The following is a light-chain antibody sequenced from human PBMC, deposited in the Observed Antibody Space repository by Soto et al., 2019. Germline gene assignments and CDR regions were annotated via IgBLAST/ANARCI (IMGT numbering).Light chain of an antibody. Sequence: QSALTQPASVSGSPGQSITISCTGTSSDVGSYNLVSWYQQHPGKAPQLMIYEGSKRPSGVSNRLSGSKSGNTASLTISGLQAEDEADYYCCSYAGSSTFVVFGGGTKVTVL. CDR1: SSDVGSYNL. V-gene: IGLV2-23*03. CDR2: EGS. CDR3: CSYAGSSTFVV. J-gene: IGLJ2*01.